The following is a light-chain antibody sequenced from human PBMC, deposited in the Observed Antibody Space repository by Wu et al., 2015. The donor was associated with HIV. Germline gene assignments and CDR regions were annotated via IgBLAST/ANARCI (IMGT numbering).Light chain of an antibody. V-gene: IGKV3-11*01. Sequence: EVVLTQSPATLSFSPGERATLSCRASQDISYYLAWYQQKPGQAPSLLIYDASVRAPGVPARFSGSGSGTDFTLTIDSLDPEDFVVYYCQHRINWPLTFGQGTRLEIK. CDR3: QHRINWPLT. J-gene: IGKJ5*01. CDR2: DAS. CDR1: QDISYY.